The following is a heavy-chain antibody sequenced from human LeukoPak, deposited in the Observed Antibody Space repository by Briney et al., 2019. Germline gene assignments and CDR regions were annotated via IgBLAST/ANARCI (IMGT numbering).Heavy chain of an antibody. Sequence: GASVKVSCKASGYTFTGYYMHWVRQAPGQGLEWMGWINPKSGGTNYAQKFQGRVTMTRDTSISTAYMELSRLRSDDTAVYYCARGNVYDYDAFDIWGQGTMVTVSS. CDR3: ARGNVYDYDAFDI. CDR1: GYTFTGYY. V-gene: IGHV1-2*02. J-gene: IGHJ3*02. D-gene: IGHD3-3*01. CDR2: INPKSGGT.